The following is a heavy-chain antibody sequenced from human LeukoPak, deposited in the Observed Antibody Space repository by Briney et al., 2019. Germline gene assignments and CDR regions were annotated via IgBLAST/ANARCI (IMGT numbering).Heavy chain of an antibody. V-gene: IGHV4-61*02. CDR3: AGGGIMITFGGVYYMDV. CDR2: IYTSGST. CDR1: GGSISSGTYY. J-gene: IGHJ6*03. Sequence: SETLSLTCTVSGGSISSGTYYWSWIRQPAGKGLEWIGRIYTSGSTNYNPSLKSRVTISVDRSKNQFSLKLSSVTAADTAVYYCAGGGIMITFGGVYYMDVWGKGTTVTISS. D-gene: IGHD3-16*01.